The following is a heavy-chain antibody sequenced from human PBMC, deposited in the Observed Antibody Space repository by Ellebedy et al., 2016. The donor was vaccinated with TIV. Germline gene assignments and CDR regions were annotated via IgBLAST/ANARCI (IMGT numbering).Heavy chain of an antibody. CDR1: GFNFRTYA. CDR2: ISGSGYDT. J-gene: IGHJ4*02. V-gene: IGHV3-23*01. D-gene: IGHD6-13*01. CDR3: AKDRIRIAAPGAFDS. Sequence: PGGSLRLSCAAVGFNFRTYAMSWVRQAPGRGLEWVAAISGSGYDTYYLDSVKGRFIISRDNSQCTVNLQLNSLRAEDTAVYYCAKDRIRIAAPGAFDSWGQGALVTVSS.